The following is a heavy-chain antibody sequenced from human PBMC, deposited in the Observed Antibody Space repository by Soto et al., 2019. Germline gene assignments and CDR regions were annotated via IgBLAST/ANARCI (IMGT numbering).Heavy chain of an antibody. D-gene: IGHD1-1*01. CDR1: GFDFSDFH. J-gene: IGHJ4*02. V-gene: IGHV3-11*03. Sequence: KPGGSLRLSCAGSGFDFSDFHISWVRQAPGKGLEWISYISSSLGHTDYADSVKGRFTISRDNAKSSVFLEMSDLRSDDTAVYYCAANWSFGLNFWGQGTLVTVSS. CDR2: ISSSLGHT. CDR3: AANWSFGLNF.